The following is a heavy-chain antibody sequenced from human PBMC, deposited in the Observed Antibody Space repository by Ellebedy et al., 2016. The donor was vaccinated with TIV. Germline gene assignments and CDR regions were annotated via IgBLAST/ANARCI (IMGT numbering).Heavy chain of an antibody. D-gene: IGHD3-22*01. J-gene: IGHJ4*02. CDR1: GYTFTSYG. CDR2: LSGHNGNT. V-gene: IGHV1-18*04. Sequence: ASVKVSXKASGYTFTSYGISWVRQAPGQGLEWMGWLSGHNGNTNYAQKFQGRVTMTTDTSTSTAYMELRSLRSDDTAVYYCARDRYYDESIGYYPRNWGQGTLVTVSS. CDR3: ARDRYYDESIGYYPRN.